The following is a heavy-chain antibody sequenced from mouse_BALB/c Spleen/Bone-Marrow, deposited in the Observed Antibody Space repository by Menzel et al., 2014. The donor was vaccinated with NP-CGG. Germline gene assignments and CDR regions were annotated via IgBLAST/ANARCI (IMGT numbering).Heavy chain of an antibody. D-gene: IGHD1-1*01. V-gene: IGHV1-15*01. J-gene: IGHJ3*01. Sequence: QVQLQQSGAELVRPGASVTLSCKASGYTFTDYEMHWVKQAPVHGLEWIGAIDPETGGTAYNQKFKGKATLTADKSSSTAYMELRSLTSEDSAVYYCTREGYYGNSPAWFAYWGQGTLVTVSA. CDR3: TREGYYGNSPAWFAY. CDR2: IDPETGGT. CDR1: GYTFTDYE.